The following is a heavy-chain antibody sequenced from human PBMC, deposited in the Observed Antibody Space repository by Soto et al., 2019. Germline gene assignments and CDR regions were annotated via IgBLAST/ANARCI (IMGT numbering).Heavy chain of an antibody. Sequence: GASVKVSCKASGYTFTSYAMHWVRQAPGQRLEWMGWINAGNGNTKYSQKFQGRVTITRDTSASTAYMELSSLRSEDTAVYYCARWTAVWGGYYFDYWGQGTLVTVSS. CDR1: GYTFTSYA. V-gene: IGHV1-3*01. D-gene: IGHD3-16*01. CDR3: ARWTAVWGGYYFDY. CDR2: INAGNGNT. J-gene: IGHJ4*02.